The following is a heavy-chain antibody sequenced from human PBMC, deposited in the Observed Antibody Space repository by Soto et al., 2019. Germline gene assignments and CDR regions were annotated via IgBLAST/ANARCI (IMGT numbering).Heavy chain of an antibody. CDR1: GGTFSSYA. Sequence: SVKVSCKASGGTFSSYAISWVRQAPGQRLEWMGGIIPIFGTANYAQKFQGRVTITADKSTSTAYMELSSLRSEDTAVYYCAILRYYYDSSGYYGYYFDYWGQGTLVTVSS. V-gene: IGHV1-69*06. J-gene: IGHJ4*02. D-gene: IGHD3-22*01. CDR2: IIPIFGTA. CDR3: AILRYYYDSSGYYGYYFDY.